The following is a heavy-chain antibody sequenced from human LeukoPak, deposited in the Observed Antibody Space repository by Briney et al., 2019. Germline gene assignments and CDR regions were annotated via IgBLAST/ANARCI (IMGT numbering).Heavy chain of an antibody. CDR2: INGYNGNT. V-gene: IGHV1-18*01. Sequence: GESLKISCKGSGYTFTSLHINWLRQAPGQGLEWMGWINGYNGNTHYSQNLQGRVTMTRDTSTNTVYLELRSLRFDDTAVYYCARGTRARGTCDNCYSSSLDSWGQGTLLTVSS. J-gene: IGHJ4*02. D-gene: IGHD2-15*01. CDR3: ARGTRARGTCDNCYSSSLDS. CDR1: GYTFTSLH.